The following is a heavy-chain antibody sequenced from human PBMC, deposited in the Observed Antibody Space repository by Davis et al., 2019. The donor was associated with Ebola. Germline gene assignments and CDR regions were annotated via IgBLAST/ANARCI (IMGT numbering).Heavy chain of an antibody. CDR1: GYTFIGHY. D-gene: IGHD3-3*01. J-gene: IGHJ4*02. CDR2: IRHDASNT. CDR3: AKEVGYDFWTAYWDS. V-gene: IGHV3-30*04. Sequence: SCKASGYTFIGHYLHWVRQAPGKGLEWVASIRHDASNTYDADSVKGRFTISRDTSKNTLYLQMNSLRAEDTAVYYCAKEVGYDFWTAYWDSWGQGTLVTVSS.